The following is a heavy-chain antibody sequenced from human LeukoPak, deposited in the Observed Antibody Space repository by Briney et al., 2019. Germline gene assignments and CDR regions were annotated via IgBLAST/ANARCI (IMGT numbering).Heavy chain of an antibody. D-gene: IGHD3-10*01. J-gene: IGHJ6*02. CDR2: IYTSGDT. V-gene: IGHV4-61*02. CDR3: ARGPLTNYYGSGSPYYYYYGMDV. Sequence: PSETLSLTCTVSGGSISTGDYYWSWIRQPAGKELEWIGRIYTSGDTIYNSSLKSRVTISVDTSKNQFSLKLSSVTAADTAVYYCARGPLTNYYGSGSPYYYYYGMDVWGQGTTVTVSS. CDR1: GGSISTGDYY.